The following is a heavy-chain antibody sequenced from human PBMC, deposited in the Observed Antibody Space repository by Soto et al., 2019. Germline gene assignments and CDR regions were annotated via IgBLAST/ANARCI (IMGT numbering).Heavy chain of an antibody. CDR2: TYYRSKWYN. CDR3: ARDHSRVVAAAGTDYYYYYGMDV. Sequence: TLSLTCVISGDSVSSNSAAWNWIRQSPSRGLEWLGRTYYRSKWYNDYAVSVKSRITINPDTSKNQFSLQLNSVTPEDTAVYYCARDHSRVVAAAGTDYYYYYGMDVWGQGTTVPVSS. CDR1: GDSVSSNSAA. D-gene: IGHD6-13*01. V-gene: IGHV6-1*01. J-gene: IGHJ6*02.